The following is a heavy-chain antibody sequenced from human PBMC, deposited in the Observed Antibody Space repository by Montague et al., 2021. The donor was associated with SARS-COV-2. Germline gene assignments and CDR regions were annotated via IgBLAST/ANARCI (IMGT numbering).Heavy chain of an antibody. V-gene: IGHV3-23*01. CDR3: AKASWIQLWFRTPYFDY. CDR2: ISGSGGST. D-gene: IGHD5-18*01. J-gene: IGHJ4*02. Sequence: SLRLSCAASGFTFSSYAMSWVRQAPEKGLEWVSAISGSGGSTYYADSVKGRFTISRDNSKNTLYLQMNSLRAEDTAVYYCAKASWIQLWFRTPYFDYWGQGTLVTVSS. CDR1: GFTFSSYA.